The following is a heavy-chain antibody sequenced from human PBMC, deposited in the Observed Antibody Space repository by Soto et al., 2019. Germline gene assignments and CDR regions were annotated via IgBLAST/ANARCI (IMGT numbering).Heavy chain of an antibody. Sequence: QVPLQQWGAGLLKPSETLSLTCAVYGGPFSGYCWTWIRQPPGKGLEWIGEINHGGSTNYNPSRKSRVTISVDTSTNQFSLKLTSVTAADTAVYYCARGPSATVRGLFTAWGQGTLVSVSS. V-gene: IGHV4-34*02. CDR3: ARGPSATVRGLFTA. CDR1: GGPFSGYC. D-gene: IGHD3-10*01. CDR2: INHGGST. J-gene: IGHJ5*02.